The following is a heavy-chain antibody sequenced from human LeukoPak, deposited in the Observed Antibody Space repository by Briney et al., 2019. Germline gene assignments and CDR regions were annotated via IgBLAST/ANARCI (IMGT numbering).Heavy chain of an antibody. CDR1: GFTVSSNY. D-gene: IGHD3-22*01. CDR2: ISGSGGST. V-gene: IGHV3-23*01. J-gene: IGHJ3*02. Sequence: GGSLRLSCAASGFTVSSNYMSWVRQAPGKGLEWVSVISGSGGSTYYADSVKGRFTISRDNSKNTLYLQMNSLRAEDTAVYYCAKVRFTITMIVVGLGDAFDIWGQGTMVTVSS. CDR3: AKVRFTITMIVVGLGDAFDI.